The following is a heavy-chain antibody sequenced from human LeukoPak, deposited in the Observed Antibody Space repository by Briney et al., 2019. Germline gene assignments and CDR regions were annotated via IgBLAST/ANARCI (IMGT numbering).Heavy chain of an antibody. Sequence: PSETLSLICTVSGGSISSYYWSWIRQPPGKGLEWIGYIYYSGSTNYNPSLKSRVTISVDTSKNQFSLKLSSVTAADTAVYYCARGYGDYDDAFDIWGQGTMVTVSS. J-gene: IGHJ3*02. D-gene: IGHD4-17*01. V-gene: IGHV4-59*01. CDR2: IYYSGST. CDR1: GGSISSYY. CDR3: ARGYGDYDDAFDI.